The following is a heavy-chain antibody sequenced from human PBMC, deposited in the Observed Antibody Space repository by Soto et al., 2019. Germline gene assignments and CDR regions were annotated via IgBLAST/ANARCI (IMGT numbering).Heavy chain of an antibody. CDR3: ARELAAAGTVDYYYGMDV. D-gene: IGHD6-13*01. Sequence: ASVKVSCKASGYTFTSYYMHWVRQAPGQGLEWMGIINPSGGSTSYAQKFQGRVTMIRDTSTSTVYMELSSLRSEDTAVYYCARELAAAGTVDYYYGMDVWGQGTTVTVSS. J-gene: IGHJ6*02. CDR2: INPSGGST. V-gene: IGHV1-46*01. CDR1: GYTFTSYY.